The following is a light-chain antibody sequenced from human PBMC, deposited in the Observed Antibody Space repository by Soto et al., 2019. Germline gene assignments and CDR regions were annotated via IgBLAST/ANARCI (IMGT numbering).Light chain of an antibody. CDR3: QQYDPSSPTYA. V-gene: IGKV3-20*01. J-gene: IGKJ2*01. CDR1: QSVSSSF. Sequence: EIVLTQSPGTLSLSPGQRATLSCRASQSVSSSFLAWYQHQPAQAPMLLIHGASYSASGIPDRFSGSGSGLSFTLSITSLEPDESGVYYCQQYDPSSPTYAFGQGTKVEI. CDR2: GAS.